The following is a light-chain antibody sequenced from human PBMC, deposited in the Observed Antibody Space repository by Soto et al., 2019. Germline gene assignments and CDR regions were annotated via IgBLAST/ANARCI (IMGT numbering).Light chain of an antibody. CDR2: NVN. CDR1: SGDVGGHDY. J-gene: IGLJ2*01. CDR3: SSYTHPNTVV. Sequence: QSALTQVASVSGSPGQSITISCTGTSGDVGGHDYVSWYQQYPGKAPKLMIYNVNYRPSGVSNRFSGSKSGNTASLTISGLQAEDEANYYCSSYTHPNTVVFGGGTKLTVL. V-gene: IGLV2-14*03.